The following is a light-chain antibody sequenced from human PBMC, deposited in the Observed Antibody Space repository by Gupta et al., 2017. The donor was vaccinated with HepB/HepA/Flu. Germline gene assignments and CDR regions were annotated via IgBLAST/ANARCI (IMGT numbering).Light chain of an antibody. Sequence: VVRQPPSASRTPGQRVTISCSGSSSNIGSNSVNWYQQVPGTAPRLLIHSNDERPSGVPDRFSGSKSGTSASLAISGLQAEDEADYYCATWDDSRSGRVFGGGTKLTVL. CDR3: ATWDDSRSGRV. CDR2: SND. V-gene: IGLV1-44*01. J-gene: IGLJ3*02. CDR1: SSNIGSNS.